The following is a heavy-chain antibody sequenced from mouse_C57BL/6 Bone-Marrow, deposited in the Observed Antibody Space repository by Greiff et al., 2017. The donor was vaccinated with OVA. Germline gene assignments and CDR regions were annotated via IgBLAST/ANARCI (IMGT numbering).Heavy chain of an antibody. CDR1: GYSITSGYY. CDR3: ASGPYYGSSPFAY. J-gene: IGHJ3*01. V-gene: IGHV3-6*01. D-gene: IGHD1-1*01. Sequence: ESGPGLVKPSQSLSLTCSVTGYSITSGYYWNWIRQFPGNKLEWMGYISYDGSNNYNPSLKNRISITRDTSKSQFFLKLNSVTTEDTATYYCASGPYYGSSPFAYWGQGTLVTVSA. CDR2: ISYDGSN.